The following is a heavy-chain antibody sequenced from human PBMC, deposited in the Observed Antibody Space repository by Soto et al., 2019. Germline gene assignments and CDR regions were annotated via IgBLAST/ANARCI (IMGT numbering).Heavy chain of an antibody. Sequence: XGPTRVNATQTLTLTCTFSGFSLSTSVMCVSWIRQPPGKALEWLALIDWDDDKYYSTSLKTRLTISKDTSKNQVVLTMTNMDPVDTATYYCARITHTVGGFDYWGQGTLVTVSS. CDR3: ARITHTVGGFDY. J-gene: IGHJ4*02. V-gene: IGHV2-70*01. CDR1: GFSLSTSVMC. CDR2: IDWDDDK. D-gene: IGHD4-17*01.